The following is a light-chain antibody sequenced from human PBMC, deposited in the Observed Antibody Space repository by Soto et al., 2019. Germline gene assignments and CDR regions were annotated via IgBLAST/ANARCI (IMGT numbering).Light chain of an antibody. J-gene: IGLJ1*01. CDR2: GNT. CDR1: SSNIGAGYD. V-gene: IGLV1-40*01. CDR3: QSYDSSLNSYV. Sequence: QSVLTRPPSVSGAPGERVTISCTGSSSNIGAGYDVHWYQQLPGTAPKLLIYGNTNRPSGVPDRFSGSKSGTSASLAITGLQAEDEADYYCQSYDSSLNSYVFGSGTKVTVL.